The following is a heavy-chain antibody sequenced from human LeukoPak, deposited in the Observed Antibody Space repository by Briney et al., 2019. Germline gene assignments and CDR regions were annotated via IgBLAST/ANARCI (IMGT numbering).Heavy chain of an antibody. D-gene: IGHD6-13*01. V-gene: IGHV1-18*01. Sequence: GASVNVSCKASASTFTSNGITWVRQAPGQGHEWMGWISAYNGNTNYAQKLQGRVTMTTDTSTSTAYMELRSLRSDDTAVYYCARALAAAGYGDYWGQGTLVTVSS. J-gene: IGHJ4*02. CDR1: ASTFTSNG. CDR3: ARALAAAGYGDY. CDR2: ISAYNGNT.